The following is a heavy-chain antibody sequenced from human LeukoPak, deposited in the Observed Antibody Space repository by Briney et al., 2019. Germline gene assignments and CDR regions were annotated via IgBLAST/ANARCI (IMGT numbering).Heavy chain of an antibody. CDR2: INTNTGNP. CDR3: ARDYYDSSGYQNFDY. V-gene: IGHV7-4-1*02. Sequence: ASVKVSCKASGYTFTSYYMHWVRQAPGQGLEWMGWINTNTGNPTYAQGFTGRFVFSLDTSVSTAYLQISSLKAEDTAVYYCARDYYDSSGYQNFDYWGQGTLVTVSS. CDR1: GYTFTSYY. J-gene: IGHJ4*02. D-gene: IGHD3-22*01.